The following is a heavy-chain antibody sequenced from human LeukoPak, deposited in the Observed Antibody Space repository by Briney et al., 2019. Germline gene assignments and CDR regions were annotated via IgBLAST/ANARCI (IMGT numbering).Heavy chain of an antibody. Sequence: ASVKVYCKASGYTFTSYGISWVRQAPGQGLEWMGWISAYNGNTNYAQKLQGRVTMTTDTSTSTAYMELRSLRSDDTAVHYCARGQYCSSTSCYTRYFDYWGQGTLVTVSS. CDR2: ISAYNGNT. D-gene: IGHD2-2*02. J-gene: IGHJ4*02. V-gene: IGHV1-18*01. CDR3: ARGQYCSSTSCYTRYFDY. CDR1: GYTFTSYG.